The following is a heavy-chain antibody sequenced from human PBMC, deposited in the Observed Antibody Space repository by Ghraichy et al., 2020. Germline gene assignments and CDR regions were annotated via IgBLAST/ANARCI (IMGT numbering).Heavy chain of an antibody. CDR2: INNDASIT. J-gene: IGHJ6*02. CDR1: GFTFNSYW. CDR3: ARDRRYCSGGTCYSWYYYGMDV. V-gene: IGHV3-74*01. D-gene: IGHD2-15*01. Sequence: ESLNISCAASGFTFNSYWMHWVRQAPGKGLVWVSRINNDASITRYADSVKGRFTISRDSAKNTVYLQMDSLRAEDTAVYYCARDRRYCSGGTCYSWYYYGMDVWGQGTTVTVSS.